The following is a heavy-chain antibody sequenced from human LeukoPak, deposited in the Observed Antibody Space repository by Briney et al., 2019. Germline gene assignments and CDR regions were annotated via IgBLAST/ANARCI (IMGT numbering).Heavy chain of an antibody. CDR1: GLTFSAYG. Sequence: GTSLRLSCVASGLTFSAYGMHWVRQAPGKGLEWVAVIWSDGTNKYYAESVRGRFTISRDNSKNTLYLQMNTLIIEDTAVYYCASAAGAFDNWGQGTMISVSS. CDR2: IWSDGTNK. J-gene: IGHJ3*02. D-gene: IGHD6-13*01. V-gene: IGHV3-33*01. CDR3: ASAAGAFDN.